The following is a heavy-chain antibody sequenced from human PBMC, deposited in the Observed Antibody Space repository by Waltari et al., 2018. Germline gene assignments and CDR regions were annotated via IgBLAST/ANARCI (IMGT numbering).Heavy chain of an antibody. Sequence: QVQLQQWGAGLLKPSETLSLTCAVYGGSFSGYYWSWIRQPPGQGLEWIGEINHSGSTHYNPSLKSRVTISVDTSKNQFSLKLSSVTAADTAVYYCARGPPSSYDSSGYRAEGDYWGQGTLVTVSS. CDR1: GGSFSGYY. D-gene: IGHD3-22*01. J-gene: IGHJ4*02. CDR3: ARGPPSSYDSSGYRAEGDY. V-gene: IGHV4-34*01. CDR2: INHSGST.